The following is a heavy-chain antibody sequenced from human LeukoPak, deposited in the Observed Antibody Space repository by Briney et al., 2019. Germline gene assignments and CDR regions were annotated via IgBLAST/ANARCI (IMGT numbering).Heavy chain of an antibody. V-gene: IGHV4-61*01. Sequence: SETLSLTCTVSGGSVSSGSYYWSWIRQPPGKGLEWIGFVYYSGNTNYNPSLKSRVTISLDTSKNQFSVKLSSVTAADTAVYYCARDTYYYDSSGYYQYYFDYWGQGTLVTVSS. D-gene: IGHD3-22*01. J-gene: IGHJ4*02. CDR3: ARDTYYYDSSGYYQYYFDY. CDR1: GGSVSSGSYY. CDR2: VYYSGNT.